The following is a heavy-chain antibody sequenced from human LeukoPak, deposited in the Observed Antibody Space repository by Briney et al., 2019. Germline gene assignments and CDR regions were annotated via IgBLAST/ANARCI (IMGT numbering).Heavy chain of an antibody. V-gene: IGHV3-23*01. CDR3: AKDQPTDGYNSI. CDR1: GFIFSNYA. Sequence: GGSLRLSCGASGFIFSNYAMSWLRQAPGKGLEWVSTIHDRNYYADSVKGRFTISRDNSRSTLYLQMDSLRAEDTAVYYCAKDQPTDGYNSIWGRGTLVTLSS. D-gene: IGHD5-24*01. J-gene: IGHJ4*02. CDR2: IHDRN.